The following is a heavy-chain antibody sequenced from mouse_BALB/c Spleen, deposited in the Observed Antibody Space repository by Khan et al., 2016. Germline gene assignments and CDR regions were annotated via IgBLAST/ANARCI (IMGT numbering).Heavy chain of an antibody. CDR2: IDPENGAT. CDR1: GFNIKDYY. V-gene: IGHV14-4*02. Sequence: VQLKQSGAELVRSGASVKLSCTASGFNIKDYYMHWVKQRPEQGLEWIGWIDPENGATEYAPKFQGKATMTADTSSNTAYLLLSSLTSDDTAVSSGNACGYNAMNNWGQGTSVTVSS. CDR3: NACGYNAMNN. J-gene: IGHJ4*01.